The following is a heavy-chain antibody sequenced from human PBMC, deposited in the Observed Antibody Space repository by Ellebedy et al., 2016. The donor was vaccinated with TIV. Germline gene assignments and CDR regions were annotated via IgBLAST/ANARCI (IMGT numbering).Heavy chain of an antibody. D-gene: IGHD1-14*01. CDR2: IYSEGTT. CDR1: GFTVSNNY. CDR3: ANSNRFDY. Sequence: GESLKISCVASGFTVSNNYMRWVRQAPGKGLEWVSLIYSEGTTDYAAFVKGRFTISSDTSKNTLFLQMNSLRAEDTAVYHCANSNRFDYWGQGTLVTVSS. J-gene: IGHJ4*02. V-gene: IGHV3-53*01.